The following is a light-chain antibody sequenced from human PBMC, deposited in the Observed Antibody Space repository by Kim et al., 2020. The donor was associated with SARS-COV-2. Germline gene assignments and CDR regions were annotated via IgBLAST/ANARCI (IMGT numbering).Light chain of an antibody. CDR3: QQSYSTSWT. J-gene: IGKJ1*01. Sequence: DIQMTQSPSSLSASVGDRVTITCRASQSISRYLNWYQQKPGKAPKLLIYAVFSLESGVPSRFSGSGSGADFTLTISDLQPEDSATYYCQQSYSTSWTFGQGTKVDIK. V-gene: IGKV1-39*01. CDR2: AVF. CDR1: QSISRY.